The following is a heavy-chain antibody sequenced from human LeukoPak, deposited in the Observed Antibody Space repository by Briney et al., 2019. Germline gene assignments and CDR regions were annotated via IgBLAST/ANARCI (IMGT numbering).Heavy chain of an antibody. CDR3: AGYDHSNYLAY. J-gene: IGHJ4*02. D-gene: IGHD4-11*01. V-gene: IGHV4-4*08. Sequence: PSETLSLTCTVSGVSISSNYWSWIRQPPGKGLEWNGLEWIGYIHANGDTNYNPSLNRRVTMSLDSSRRHFSLNLSSLTAADTAVYFCAGYDHSNYLAYWGQGILVTVSS. CDR1: GVSISSNY. CDR2: IHANGDT.